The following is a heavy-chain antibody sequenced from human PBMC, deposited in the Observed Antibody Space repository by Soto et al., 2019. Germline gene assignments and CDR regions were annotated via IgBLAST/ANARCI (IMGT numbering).Heavy chain of an antibody. CDR3: ARGPLVTWHYYYMDV. V-gene: IGHV1-8*01. CDR2: MNPNSGNT. Sequence: GASVKVSCKASGYTFTSYDSNWVRQATGQGLEWMGWMNPNSGNTGYAQKFQGRVTMTRNTSISTAYMELSSLRSEDTAVYYCARGPLVTWHYYYMDVWGKGTTVTVSS. J-gene: IGHJ6*03. D-gene: IGHD2-21*02. CDR1: GYTFTSYD.